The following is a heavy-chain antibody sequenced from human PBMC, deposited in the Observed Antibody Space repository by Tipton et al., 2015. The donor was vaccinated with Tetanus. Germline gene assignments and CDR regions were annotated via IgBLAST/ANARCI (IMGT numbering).Heavy chain of an antibody. CDR2: VYYNGNT. CDR3: AREVPAAGHFDS. Sequence: GSLRLSCTVSGGSIRSDNYYWNWIRQPPGKGLEWIGYVYYNGNTHYNPALKSRVTISVDTSKNQFSLKLSSVTAADTAIYYCAREVPAAGHFDSWGQGTLVTVSS. D-gene: IGHD2-2*01. J-gene: IGHJ4*02. V-gene: IGHV4-61*01. CDR1: GGSIRSDNYY.